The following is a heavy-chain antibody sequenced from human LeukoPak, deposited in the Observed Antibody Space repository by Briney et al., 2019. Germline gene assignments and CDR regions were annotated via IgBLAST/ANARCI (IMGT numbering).Heavy chain of an antibody. V-gene: IGHV3-11*01. J-gene: IGHJ6*03. D-gene: IGHD2-2*02. Sequence: GGSLRLSCAVSGFTFSDYYMSFVRQAPGKGLEWVAYISKSDTTRHYAASVKGRFTISRDDAKNLLYLQMNSLRAEDTAVYYCARRVVVDLGYCGSSGCHNYSYYYMAVWGKGTTLTVPS. CDR1: GFTFSDYY. CDR3: ARRVVVDLGYCGSSGCHNYSYYYMAV. CDR2: ISKSDTTR.